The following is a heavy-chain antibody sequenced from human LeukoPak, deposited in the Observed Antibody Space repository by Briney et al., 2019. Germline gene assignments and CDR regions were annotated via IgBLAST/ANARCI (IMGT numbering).Heavy chain of an antibody. CDR1: GGTFSSYA. J-gene: IGHJ5*02. CDR3: ARSWRSYYGLYWFDP. V-gene: IGHV1-69*13. CDR2: IIPIFGTA. Sequence: SVKVSCKASGGTFSSYAISWVRQAPGQGLEWMGGIIPIFGTANYAQKFQGRVTITADESTSTAYMELSSLRSEDTVVYYCARSWRSYYGLYWFDPWGQGTLVTVSS. D-gene: IGHD1-26*01.